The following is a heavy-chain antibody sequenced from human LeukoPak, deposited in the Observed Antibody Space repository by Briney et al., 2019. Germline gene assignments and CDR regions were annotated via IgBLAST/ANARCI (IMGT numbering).Heavy chain of an antibody. CDR1: GFTFSSYA. D-gene: IGHD2-2*01. CDR2: INADNGYT. J-gene: IGHJ5*02. CDR3: ARDGLVVVPVAMEYRNWFDP. Sequence: GGSLRLSCAASGFTFSSYAMHWVRQAPGQRLEWMGWINADNGYTKYSQKFQGRLTITRDTSASTAYMELSSLRSEGTAVYYCARDGLVVVPVAMEYRNWFDPWGQGTLVTVSS. V-gene: IGHV1-3*01.